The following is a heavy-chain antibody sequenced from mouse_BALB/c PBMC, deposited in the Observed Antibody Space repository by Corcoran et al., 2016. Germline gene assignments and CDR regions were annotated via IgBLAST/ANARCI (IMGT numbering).Heavy chain of an antibody. Sequence: QVTLKESGPGILKPSQTHSLTCSFSGFSLSTYGMGVGWIRQPSGKGLEWLAHIWWDDDKYYNPSLKSQLTISKDTSRNQVFFKITSVDTADTATDYCARRGDDYDVGFAYWGQGTLGTVYA. CDR2: IWWDDDK. V-gene: IGHV8-8*01. CDR1: GFSLSTYGMG. J-gene: IGHJ3*01. D-gene: IGHD2-4*01. CDR3: ARRGDDYDVGFAY.